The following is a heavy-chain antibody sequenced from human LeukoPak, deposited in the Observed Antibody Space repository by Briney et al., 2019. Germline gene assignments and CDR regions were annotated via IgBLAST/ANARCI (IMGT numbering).Heavy chain of an antibody. J-gene: IGHJ4*02. CDR1: GGSISSYY. CDR2: IYYSGST. CDR3: ARSFSSMRAAAGP. V-gene: IGHV4-59*08. D-gene: IGHD6-13*01. Sequence: SETLSLTCTVSGGSISSYYWSWIRQPPGKGLEWIGYIYYSGSTNYNPSLKSRVTISVDTSKNQFSLKLSSVTAADTAVYYCARSFSSMRAAAGPWGQGTLVTVSS.